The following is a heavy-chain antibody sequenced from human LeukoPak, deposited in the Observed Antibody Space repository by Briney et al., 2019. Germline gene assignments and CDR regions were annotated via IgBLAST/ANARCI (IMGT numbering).Heavy chain of an antibody. CDR2: ISGSGGST. J-gene: IGHJ4*02. D-gene: IGHD5-24*01. V-gene: IGHV3-23*01. Sequence: GGSLRLSCAASGFTFSSYAMSWVRQAPGKGLEWVSAISGSGGSTYYADSVKGRFTISRDNSKNTLYLQMNSLRAEDTAVYYCAKGPSRDGYNLLDYWGQGTLVTVSS. CDR3: AKGPSRDGYNLLDY. CDR1: GFTFSSYA.